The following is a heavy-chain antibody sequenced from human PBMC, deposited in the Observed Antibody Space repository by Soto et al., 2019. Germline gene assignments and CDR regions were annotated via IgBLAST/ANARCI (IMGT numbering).Heavy chain of an antibody. CDR2: IYPGDSDT. D-gene: IGHD3-22*01. Sequence: GESLKISCKGSGYSFTSYWIGWVRQMPGKGLEWMGIIYPGDSDTRYSPSFQGQVTISADKSISTAYLQWSSLKASDTAMYYCARDQTYYYDSSGYYIYRDDAFDIWGQGTMVTV. CDR3: ARDQTYYYDSSGYYIYRDDAFDI. J-gene: IGHJ3*02. V-gene: IGHV5-51*01. CDR1: GYSFTSYW.